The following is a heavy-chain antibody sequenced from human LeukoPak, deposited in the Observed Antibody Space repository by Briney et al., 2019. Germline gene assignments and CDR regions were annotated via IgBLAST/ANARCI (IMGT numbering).Heavy chain of an antibody. V-gene: IGHV3-9*01. CDR2: ISWNSGSI. D-gene: IGHD3-10*01. Sequence: GGSLRLSCAASGFTFDDYAMHWVRQAPGKGLEWVSGISWNSGSIGYADSVKGRFTISRDNAKNSLYLQMNSLRAEDTALYYCAKGGALWFGEHYGMDVWGQGTTVTVSS. J-gene: IGHJ6*02. CDR1: GFTFDDYA. CDR3: AKGGALWFGEHYGMDV.